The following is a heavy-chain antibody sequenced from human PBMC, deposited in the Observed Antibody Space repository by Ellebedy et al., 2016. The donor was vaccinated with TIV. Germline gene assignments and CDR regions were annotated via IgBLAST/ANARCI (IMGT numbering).Heavy chain of an antibody. V-gene: IGHV4-4*07. CDR2: IYTSGST. J-gene: IGHJ4*02. CDR3: ARELNSYYDFWSGYYSNYFDY. CDR1: GGSISSYY. Sequence: SETLSLXXTVSGGSISSYYWSWIRQPAGKGLEWIGRIYTSGSTNYNPSLKSRVTMSVDTSKNQFSLKLSSVTAADTAVYYCARELNSYYDFWSGYYSNYFDYWGQGTLVTVSS. D-gene: IGHD3-3*01.